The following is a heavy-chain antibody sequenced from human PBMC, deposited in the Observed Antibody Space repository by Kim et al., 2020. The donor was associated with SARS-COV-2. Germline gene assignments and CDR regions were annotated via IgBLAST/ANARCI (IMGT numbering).Heavy chain of an antibody. CDR3: ARVRGYGDRDYYYYYYGMDV. CDR1: GGTFSSYA. Sequence: SVKVSCKASGGTFSSYAISWVRQAPGQGLEWMGGIIPIFGTANYAQKFQGRVTITADESTSTAYMELSSQRSEDTAVYYCARVRGYGDRDYYYYYYGMDVWGQGTTVTVSS. D-gene: IGHD4-17*01. J-gene: IGHJ6*02. CDR2: IIPIFGTA. V-gene: IGHV1-69*13.